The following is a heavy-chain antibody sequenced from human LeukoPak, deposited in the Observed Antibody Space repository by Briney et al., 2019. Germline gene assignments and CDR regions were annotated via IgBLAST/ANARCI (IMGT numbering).Heavy chain of an antibody. CDR3: AKDLLGSYPTFDY. CDR2: IRCDGSNK. CDR1: GFTFSSYG. D-gene: IGHD1-26*01. Sequence: GGSLRLSCAASGFTFSSYGMHWVRQAPGKGLEWVAFIRCDGSNKYYADSVKGRFTISRDNSKNTLYLQMNSLRAEDTAVYYCAKDLLGSYPTFDYWGQGTLVTVSS. V-gene: IGHV3-30*02. J-gene: IGHJ4*02.